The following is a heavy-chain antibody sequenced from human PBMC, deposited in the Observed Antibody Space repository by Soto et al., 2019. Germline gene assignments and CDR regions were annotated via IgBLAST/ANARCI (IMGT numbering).Heavy chain of an antibody. V-gene: IGHV3-23*01. CDR1: GFTFSSYA. D-gene: IGHD3-22*01. CDR3: AKGYDSSGYYRNDGFDM. J-gene: IGHJ3*02. CDR2: ISASGGST. Sequence: EVQLLESGGGLVQPGGSLRLSYAASGFTFSSYAMSWVRQAPGKGLEWVSGISASGGSTYYADSVKGRFTISRDNSKNTMYVLMNSLRAEDTAVYYCAKGYDSSGYYRNDGFDMWGQGTTVIVSS.